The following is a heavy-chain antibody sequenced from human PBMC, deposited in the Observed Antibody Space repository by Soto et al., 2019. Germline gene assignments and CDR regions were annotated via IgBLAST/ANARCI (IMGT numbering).Heavy chain of an antibody. J-gene: IGHJ4*02. CDR1: GFTFSDYY. D-gene: IGHD5-12*01. CDR2: ISSSSSYT. Sequence: QVQLVESGGGLVKPGGSLRLSCAASGFTFSDYYMSWIRQAPGKGLEWVSYISSSSSYTNYADSVEGRFTISRDNAKNSLYLQMNSLRAEDTAVYYCARDHHRYSGYDYVDYWGQGTLVTVSS. CDR3: ARDHHRYSGYDYVDY. V-gene: IGHV3-11*05.